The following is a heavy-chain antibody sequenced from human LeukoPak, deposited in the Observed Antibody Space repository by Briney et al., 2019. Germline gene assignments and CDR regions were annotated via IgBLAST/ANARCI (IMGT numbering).Heavy chain of an antibody. CDR3: ARRGLTLQGAFDI. V-gene: IGHV4-59*08. CDR2: IYYSGST. J-gene: IGHJ3*02. CDR1: GGSISSYY. Sequence: SKTLSLTCTVSGGSISSYYWSWIRQPPGKGLEWIGYIYYSGSTNYNPSLKSRVTISVDTSKNQFSLKLSSVTAADTAVYYCARRGLTLQGAFDIWGQGTMVTVSS.